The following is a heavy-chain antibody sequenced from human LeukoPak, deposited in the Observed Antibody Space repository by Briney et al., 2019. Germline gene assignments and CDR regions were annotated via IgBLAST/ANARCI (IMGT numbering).Heavy chain of an antibody. CDR3: ARDRGSPDAFDI. D-gene: IGHD1-26*01. J-gene: IGHJ3*02. CDR2: MNSDGSLT. CDR1: GFTFSPYW. Sequence: GGSLRLSCAASGFTFSPYWMHWVRQAPGKGLVWVSHMNSDGSLTHYADSVKGRFTVSRDNAKNTLYLQMNSLRAEDTAVYYCARDRGSPDAFDIWGQGTMVTVSS. V-gene: IGHV3-74*01.